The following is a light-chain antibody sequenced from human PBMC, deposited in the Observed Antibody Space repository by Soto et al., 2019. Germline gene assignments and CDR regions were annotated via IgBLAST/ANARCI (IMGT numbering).Light chain of an antibody. V-gene: IGKV3-15*01. CDR3: QQSNSWPIT. CDR2: GAS. Sequence: EIVMTQSPATLSVSPGERATLSCRASQSISSNLAWYQQKPGQAPRLLIYGASTRATGVPPTFSGSGSGTDFTLTISSLQSEDFAVYYCQQSNSWPITFGQGTRLEIK. J-gene: IGKJ5*01. CDR1: QSISSN.